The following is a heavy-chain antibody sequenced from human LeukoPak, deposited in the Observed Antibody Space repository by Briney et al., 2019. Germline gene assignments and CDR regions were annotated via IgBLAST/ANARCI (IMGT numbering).Heavy chain of an antibody. V-gene: IGHV3-23*01. CDR3: AKDKAAAGIGWSEFYYMDV. J-gene: IGHJ6*03. CDR2: ISGSGGST. CDR1: GFTFSSYA. Sequence: QTGGSLRLSCAASGFTFSSYAMSWVRQAPGKGLEWVSAISGSGGSTYYADSVKGRFTISRDNSKNTLYLQMNSLRAEDTAVYYCAKDKAAAGIGWSEFYYMDVWGKGTTVTVSS. D-gene: IGHD6-13*01.